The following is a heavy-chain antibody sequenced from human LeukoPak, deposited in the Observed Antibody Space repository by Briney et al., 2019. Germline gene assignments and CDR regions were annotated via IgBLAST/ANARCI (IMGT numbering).Heavy chain of an antibody. CDR3: ASGLELDY. CDR1: VCTFSSYW. J-gene: IGHJ4*02. V-gene: IGHV3-7*03. Sequence: GACLRLSCAASVCTFSSYWMRWVREAPWKGLEWVANIKQDGSEKNYVDSVKGRFTISRDNAKNSLYLQMNSLRAEDTAAYYCASGLELDYWGQGTLVTVSS. CDR2: IKQDGSEK.